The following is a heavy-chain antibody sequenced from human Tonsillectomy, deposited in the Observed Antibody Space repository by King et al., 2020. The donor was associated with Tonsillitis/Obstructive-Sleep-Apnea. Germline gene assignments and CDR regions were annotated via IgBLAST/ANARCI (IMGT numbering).Heavy chain of an antibody. Sequence: VQLVESGGGVVQPGRSLRLSCAASGFTFSTYGMHWVRQAPGKGLEWVAVISYDGEGKYYGDSVKGRFTISRDNSKNTLYLEMNSLRAEDTAVYYCAKQTHIIGFRTFFPDWGHGALFTVS. CDR1: GFTFSTYG. V-gene: IGHV3-30*18. CDR3: AKQTHIIGFRTFFPD. D-gene: IGHD3/OR15-3a*01. CDR2: ISYDGEGK. J-gene: IGHJ4*01.